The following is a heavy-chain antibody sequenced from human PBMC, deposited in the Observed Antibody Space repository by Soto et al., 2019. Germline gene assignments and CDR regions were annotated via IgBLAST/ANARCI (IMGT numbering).Heavy chain of an antibody. J-gene: IGHJ4*02. CDR3: ARYWSAFDY. D-gene: IGHD2-15*01. CDR2: MYNSGST. Sequence: QVQLQESGPGLVKPSETLSLTCTVSGGSVSSGSYYWSWIRQPPGKGLEWIGYMYNSGSTNYNPSLMSRVTISVDTSKNQFSLKLSSVTAAATAVYYCARYWSAFDYWGQGTLVTVSS. CDR1: GGSVSSGSYY. V-gene: IGHV4-61*01.